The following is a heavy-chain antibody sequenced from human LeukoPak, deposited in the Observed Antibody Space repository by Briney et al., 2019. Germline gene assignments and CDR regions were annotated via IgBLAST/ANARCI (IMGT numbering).Heavy chain of an antibody. Sequence: GASVKVSCKASGYTFTSYDINWVRQATGQGLEWMGWMNPNSGNTGYAQKFQGRVTMTRNTSISTVYMELSSLRSDDTAVYYCTRPRYFDWLFSDYWGQGTLVTVSS. D-gene: IGHD3-9*01. CDR1: GYTFTSYD. J-gene: IGHJ4*02. CDR3: TRPRYFDWLFSDY. CDR2: MNPNSGNT. V-gene: IGHV1-8*01.